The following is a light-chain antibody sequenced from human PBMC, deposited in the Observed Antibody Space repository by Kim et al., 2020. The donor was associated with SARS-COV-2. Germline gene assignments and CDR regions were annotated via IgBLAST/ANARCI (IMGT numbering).Light chain of an antibody. CDR3: QQYNSYSWT. CDR2: KVS. Sequence: ASVGDRVTITCRASQSLNNWLAWFQQKPGKAPKVLIYKVSNLESGVPSRFSGSGSGTEFTLTISGLQPDDFATYYCQQYNSYSWTFGQGTKVEIK. CDR1: QSLNNW. V-gene: IGKV1-5*03. J-gene: IGKJ1*01.